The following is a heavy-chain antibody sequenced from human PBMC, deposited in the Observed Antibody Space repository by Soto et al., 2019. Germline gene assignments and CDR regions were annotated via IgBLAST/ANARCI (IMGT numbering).Heavy chain of an antibody. Sequence: SETLSLTCTVSGGSVSSGSYYWSWIRQPPGKGLEWIGYIYYSGSTNYNPSLKSRVTISVDTSKNQFSVKLSSVTAADTAVYYCASSSGNSYGYPDAFDIWGQGTMVTVSS. CDR1: GGSVSSGSYY. V-gene: IGHV4-61*01. J-gene: IGHJ3*02. D-gene: IGHD5-18*01. CDR3: ASSSGNSYGYPDAFDI. CDR2: IYYSGST.